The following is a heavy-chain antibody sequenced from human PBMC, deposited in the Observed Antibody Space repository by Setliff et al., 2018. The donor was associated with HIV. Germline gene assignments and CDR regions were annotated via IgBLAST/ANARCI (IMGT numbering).Heavy chain of an antibody. CDR3: ARADYDTGTYYFDF. V-gene: IGHV4-59*01. J-gene: IGHJ4*01. D-gene: IGHD3-22*01. CDR2: IYYSGAT. Sequence: SETLSLTCTVSGGSISTYHWSWIRQPPGKGLEWIGYIYYSGATNYNASLKSRLSMSVDTSKKQFSLKLRSVTAADMAVYYCARADYDTGTYYFDFWGHGTLVTVSS. CDR1: GGSISTYH.